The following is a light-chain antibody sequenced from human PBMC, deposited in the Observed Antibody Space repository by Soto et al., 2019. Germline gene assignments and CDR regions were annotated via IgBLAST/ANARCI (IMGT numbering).Light chain of an antibody. V-gene: IGKV3-15*01. CDR3: QQYYDWPLWT. CDR2: DAS. CDR1: QSVSSN. Sequence: EIVMTQSPATLSVSPGERATLSCRASQSVSSNLAWYQQKPGQAPRLLIYDASTGATGIPARFSGSGSGTEFTLTISSLQSEDFAVYYCQQYYDWPLWTFGQGTKVEIK. J-gene: IGKJ1*01.